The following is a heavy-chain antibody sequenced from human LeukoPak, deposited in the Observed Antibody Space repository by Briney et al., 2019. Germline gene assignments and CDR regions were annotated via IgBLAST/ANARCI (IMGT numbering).Heavy chain of an antibody. CDR2: IYHSGTT. Sequence: PSETLSLTCAVSGYSISSGYCWGWIRQPPGKGLEWIESIYHSGTTYYNPSLKSRVTISVDTSKNQFSLKLTSVTAADTAVYYCARAYYFDDSGGYVYFDYWGQGTLVSVSS. D-gene: IGHD3-22*01. V-gene: IGHV4-38-2*01. CDR1: GYSISSGYC. CDR3: ARAYYFDDSGGYVYFDY. J-gene: IGHJ4*02.